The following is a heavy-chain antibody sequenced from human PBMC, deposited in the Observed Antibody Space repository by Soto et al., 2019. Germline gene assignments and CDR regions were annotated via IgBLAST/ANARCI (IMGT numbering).Heavy chain of an antibody. CDR1: GGSIISCDYY. J-gene: IGHJ5*02. D-gene: IGHD4-17*01. V-gene: IGHV4-30-4*01. CDR3: ARAKGLLTVTTSWFDP. Sequence: SETLCLTCTVSGGSIISCDYYWSWIRQPPGKGLEWIGYIYYSGSTYYNPSLKNRVTISGDTSKNQFSLKLSSVTAADTALYYCARAKGLLTVTTSWFDPWGQGTLVTVSS. CDR2: IYYSGST.